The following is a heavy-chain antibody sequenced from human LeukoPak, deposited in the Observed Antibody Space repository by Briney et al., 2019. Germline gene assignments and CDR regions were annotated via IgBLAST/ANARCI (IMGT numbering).Heavy chain of an antibody. D-gene: IGHD3-10*01. CDR3: AKDRLRLWFGEYPDY. J-gene: IGHJ4*02. V-gene: IGHV3-23*01. CDR1: GFTFSSYA. CDR2: ISGSGGST. Sequence: GGSLRLSCAASGFTFSSYAMSWVRQAPGKGLEWVSPISGSGGSTYYADSVKGRFTISRDNSKNTLYLQMNSLRAEDTAVYYCAKDRLRLWFGEYPDYWGQGTLVTVSS.